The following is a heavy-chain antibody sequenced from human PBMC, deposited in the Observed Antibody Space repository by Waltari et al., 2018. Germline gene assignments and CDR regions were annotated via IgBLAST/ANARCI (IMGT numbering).Heavy chain of an antibody. Sequence: QVQLVQSGAEVKKPGSSAKVSCKASGGTFSSYAISWVRQAPGQGLEWMGGIIPILGIANTEQKFQGRVTITADESTSTAYMELSSLRSEDTAVYYCARERDNWNYGAFDIWGQGTMVTVSS. V-gene: IGHV1-69*04. CDR3: ARERDNWNYGAFDI. CDR1: GGTFSSYA. D-gene: IGHD1-7*01. J-gene: IGHJ3*02. CDR2: IIPILGIA.